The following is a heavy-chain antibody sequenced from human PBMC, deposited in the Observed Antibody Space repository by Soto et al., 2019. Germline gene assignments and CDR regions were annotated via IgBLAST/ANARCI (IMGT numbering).Heavy chain of an antibody. CDR1: GYTFTSYV. Sequence: QVQLVQSGAEVKKPGASVKVSCRASGYTFTSYVISWVRQAPGQGLEWMGWISAYNGNTNFAQKLQGRVTMTTDTAXXPAYMELRSLRSDDTAVYYCARVVATVAGPYGMDVWGQGTTVTVSS. J-gene: IGHJ6*02. D-gene: IGHD6-19*01. CDR3: ARVVATVAGPYGMDV. CDR2: ISAYNGNT. V-gene: IGHV1-18*01.